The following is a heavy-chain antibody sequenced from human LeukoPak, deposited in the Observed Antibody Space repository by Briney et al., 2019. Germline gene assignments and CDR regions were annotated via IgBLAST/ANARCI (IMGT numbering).Heavy chain of an antibody. CDR2: IYSGGST. CDR3: ARDRLHGAFDI. J-gene: IGHJ3*02. CDR1: GFTVSSNY. V-gene: IGHV3-53*01. D-gene: IGHD2-21*02. Sequence: GGSLRLSCAASGFTVSSNYMSWVRQAPGKGLEWVSVIYSGGSTYYADSVKGRFTISRDNSKNTLYLQMNSLRAEDTAVYYCARDRLHGAFDIWGQGTMVTVSS.